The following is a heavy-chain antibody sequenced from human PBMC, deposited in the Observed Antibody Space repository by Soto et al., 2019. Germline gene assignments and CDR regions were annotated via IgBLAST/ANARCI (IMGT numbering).Heavy chain of an antibody. CDR3: AKLLGYCWGGSCSAADAFEI. D-gene: IGHD2-15*01. V-gene: IGHV3-23*01. CDR1: GFTFSSYA. Sequence: GGSLRLSCAASGFTFSSYAMSWVRQAPGKGLEWVSAISGSGGSTYYADSVKGRFTISRDNSKNTLYLQMNSLRAEDTAVYYCAKLLGYCWGGSCSAADAFEIWGQGTMVTVSS. CDR2: ISGSGGST. J-gene: IGHJ3*02.